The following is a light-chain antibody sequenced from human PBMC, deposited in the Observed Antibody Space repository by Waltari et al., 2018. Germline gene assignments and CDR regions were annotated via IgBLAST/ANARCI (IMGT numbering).Light chain of an antibody. J-gene: IGKJ2*01. CDR3: QQYNNWPPAYT. Sequence: EIVMTQSPATLSVSPGERATLSCRASQSVSSNLAWYQQKPGQAPRLLIYGASTRATGIPARCSGSGSGTEFTLTISSLKSEDFAVYYCQQYNNWPPAYTFGQGTKLEIK. V-gene: IGKV3-15*01. CDR2: GAS. CDR1: QSVSSN.